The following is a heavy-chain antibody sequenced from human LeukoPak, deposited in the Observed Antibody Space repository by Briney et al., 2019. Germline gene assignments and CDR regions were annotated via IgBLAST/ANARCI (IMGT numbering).Heavy chain of an antibody. CDR2: IWYDGSNK. D-gene: IGHD4-17*01. J-gene: IGHJ4*02. CDR1: GFTFSSYG. V-gene: IGHV3-33*01. CDR3: AIKGVTTFDY. Sequence: PGGSLRLSCAASGFTFSSYGMHCVRQAPGKGLEWVAVIWYDGSNKYYADSVKGRFTISRDNSKNTLYLQMNSLRAEDTAVYYCAIKGVTTFDYWGQGTLVTVSS.